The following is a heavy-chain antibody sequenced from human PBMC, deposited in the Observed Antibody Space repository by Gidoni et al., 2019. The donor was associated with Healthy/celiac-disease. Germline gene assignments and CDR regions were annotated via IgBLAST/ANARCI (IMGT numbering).Heavy chain of an antibody. D-gene: IGHD1-7*01. CDR1: GFTVSRNY. V-gene: IGHV3-53*04. CDR3: ARAPNYLDGMDV. CDR2: IYSGGST. J-gene: IGHJ6*02. Sequence: EVQLVESGGGLVQPGGSLRLSCSASGFTVSRNYMSWVRKAPGKGLEWVSVIYSGGSTYYADSVKGRFTISRHNSKNTLYLQMNSLRAEDTAVYYCARAPNYLDGMDVWGQGTTVTVSS.